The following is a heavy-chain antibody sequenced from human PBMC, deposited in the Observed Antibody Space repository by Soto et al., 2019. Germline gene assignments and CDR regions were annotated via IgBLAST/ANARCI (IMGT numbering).Heavy chain of an antibody. J-gene: IGHJ6*02. Sequence: GGSLRLSCAASGFTFSSYGMHWVRQAPGKGLEWVAVISYDGSNKYYADSVKGRFTISRDNSKNTLYLQMNSLRVEDTAVYYCAKDREDGIYYYGMDVWGQGTTVTVSS. CDR2: ISYDGSNK. V-gene: IGHV3-30*18. D-gene: IGHD1-26*01. CDR3: AKDREDGIYYYGMDV. CDR1: GFTFSSYG.